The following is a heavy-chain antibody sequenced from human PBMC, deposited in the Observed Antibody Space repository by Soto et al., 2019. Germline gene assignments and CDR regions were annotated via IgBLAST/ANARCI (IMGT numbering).Heavy chain of an antibody. CDR1: GFTFSSYA. CDR3: AGQTGTTSYCFDY. V-gene: IGHV3-30-3*01. D-gene: IGHD1-1*01. Sequence: PGGSLRLSCAASGFTFSSYAMHWVRQAPGKGLEWVAVISYDGSNKYYADSVKGRFTISRDNSKNTLYLQMNSLRAEDTAVYYCAGQTGTTSYCFDYWGQGTLVTVS. J-gene: IGHJ4*02. CDR2: ISYDGSNK.